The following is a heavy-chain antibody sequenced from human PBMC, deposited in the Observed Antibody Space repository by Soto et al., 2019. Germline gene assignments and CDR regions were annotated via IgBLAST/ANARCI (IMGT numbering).Heavy chain of an antibody. V-gene: IGHV3-33*01. CDR2: IWYDGSNK. CDR3: AREKGYGDTAMGGYYYYGMDV. Sequence: GGSLRLSCAASGFTFSSYGMHWVRQAPGKGLEWVAVIWYDGSNKYYADSVKGRFTISRDNSKNTLYLQMNSLRAEDTAVYYCAREKGYGDTAMGGYYYYGMDVWGQGTTVTVSS. D-gene: IGHD5-18*01. CDR1: GFTFSSYG. J-gene: IGHJ6*02.